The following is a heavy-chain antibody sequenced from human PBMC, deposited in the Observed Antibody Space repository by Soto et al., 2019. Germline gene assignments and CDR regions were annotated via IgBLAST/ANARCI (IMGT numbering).Heavy chain of an antibody. Sequence: QVQLVQSGVEVKKPGASVKVSCKASGYTFTNYAISWVRQAPGRGLEWMGWVNTYNGNPNYAQIFQGRVTMTTDTSTGTAYMELWSLKSADSAVYYCARDSQYSTDWQRFDSWGQGTLVTVSS. CDR3: ARDSQYSTDWQRFDS. CDR2: VNTYNGNP. D-gene: IGHD6-6*01. V-gene: IGHV1-18*01. CDR1: GYTFTNYA. J-gene: IGHJ4*02.